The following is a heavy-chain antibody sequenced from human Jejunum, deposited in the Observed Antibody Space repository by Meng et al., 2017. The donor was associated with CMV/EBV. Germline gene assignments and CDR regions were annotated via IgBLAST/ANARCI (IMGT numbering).Heavy chain of an antibody. D-gene: IGHD2-2*01. V-gene: IGHV3-53*01. CDR3: ARETSSPTVSYYYYGMDV. CDR2: MYSGGIR. Sequence: VSSNSLTWVRQAPGKGLEWVAVMYSGGIRYHADSVKGRFTISRDNSKNTLYLQMNSLRAEDTAVYYCARETSSPTVSYYYYGMDVWGQGTTVTVSS. J-gene: IGHJ6*02. CDR1: VSSNS.